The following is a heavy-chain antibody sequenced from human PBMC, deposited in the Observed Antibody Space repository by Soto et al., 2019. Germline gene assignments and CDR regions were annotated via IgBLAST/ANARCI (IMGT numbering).Heavy chain of an antibody. CDR1: GFSLSTSGVG. D-gene: IGHD2-2*01. Sequence: SGPTLVNPTQPLTLTCTFSGFSLSTSGVGVGWIRQPPGKALEWLALIYWDDDKRYSPSLKSRLTITKDTSKNQVVLTMTNMDPVDTATYYCARVGVVVVPAAIFFDYWGQGTLVTVSS. V-gene: IGHV2-5*02. J-gene: IGHJ4*02. CDR3: ARVGVVVVPAAIFFDY. CDR2: IYWDDDK.